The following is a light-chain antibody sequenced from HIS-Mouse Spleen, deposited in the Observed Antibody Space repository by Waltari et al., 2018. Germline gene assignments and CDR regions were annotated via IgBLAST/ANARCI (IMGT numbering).Light chain of an antibody. V-gene: IGKV1-13*02. CDR3: QQFNSYPLT. Sequence: AIQLTQSPSSLSASVGDRGTITCRASQGISSALAWYQKKPGKAPKLLIYDASSLESGVPSRFSGSGSGTDFTLTISSLQPEDFATYYCQQFNSYPLTFGGGTKVEIK. J-gene: IGKJ4*01. CDR2: DAS. CDR1: QGISSA.